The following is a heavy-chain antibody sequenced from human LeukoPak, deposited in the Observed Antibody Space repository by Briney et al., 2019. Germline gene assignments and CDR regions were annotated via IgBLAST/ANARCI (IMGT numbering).Heavy chain of an antibody. V-gene: IGHV4-30-2*01. CDR2: IYHSGST. J-gene: IGHJ5*02. D-gene: IGHD3-10*01. Sequence: SETLSLTCTVSGGSISSGGYYWSWIRQPPGKGLECIGYIYHSGSTYYNPSLKSRVTISVDRSKNQFSLKLSSVTAADTAVYYCARSGITMVRGVIRRKGNWFDPWGQGTLVTVSS. CDR1: GGSISSGGYY. CDR3: ARSGITMVRGVIRRKGNWFDP.